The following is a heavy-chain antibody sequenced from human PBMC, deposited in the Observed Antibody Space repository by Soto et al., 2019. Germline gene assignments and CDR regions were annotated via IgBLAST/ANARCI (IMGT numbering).Heavy chain of an antibody. CDR3: ARVGSSGWSPDY. V-gene: IGHV4-59*11. D-gene: IGHD6-19*01. CDR2: IFYSGST. Sequence: SETLSLTCTVSGGSISGHYWIWIRQSPGKRLEWIGYIFYSGSTNYNPSLKSRVALSVDTSKNQFSLRLTSVTAADTAVYYCARVGSSGWSPDYWGQGTLVTVSS. J-gene: IGHJ4*02. CDR1: GGSISGHY.